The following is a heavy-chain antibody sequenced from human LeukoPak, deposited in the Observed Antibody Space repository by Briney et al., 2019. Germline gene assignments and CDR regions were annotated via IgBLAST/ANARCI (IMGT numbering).Heavy chain of an antibody. Sequence: SETLSLTCTVSGALFSSTIHYWAWIRQPPGKGLEWIGSVYYAGNTYYNASFQNRVTISMDTSKNQFSLRLSAMSATDTAVYFCARQPTVNRGAVASNFDYWGQGTLVTVSS. D-gene: IGHD6-19*01. CDR3: ARQPTVNRGAVASNFDY. J-gene: IGHJ4*02. CDR2: VYYAGNT. V-gene: IGHV4-39*01. CDR1: GALFSSTIHY.